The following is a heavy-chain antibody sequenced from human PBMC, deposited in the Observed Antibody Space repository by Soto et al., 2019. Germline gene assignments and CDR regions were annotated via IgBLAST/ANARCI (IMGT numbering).Heavy chain of an antibody. CDR2: ISSSSSYI. V-gene: IGHV3-21*01. J-gene: IGHJ4*02. D-gene: IGHD3-22*01. Sequence: EVQLVESGGGLVKPGGSLRLSCAASGFTFSSYSMNWVRQAPGKGLEWVSSISSSSSYIYYADSVKGRFTISRDNAKYSLYMNMNSLRAEDTAVYYCARLASYDSSGYDCYWGQGTLVTVSS. CDR1: GFTFSSYS. CDR3: ARLASYDSSGYDCY.